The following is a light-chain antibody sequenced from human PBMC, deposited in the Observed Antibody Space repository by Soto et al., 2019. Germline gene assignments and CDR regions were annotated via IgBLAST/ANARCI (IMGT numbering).Light chain of an antibody. J-gene: IGKJ1*01. CDR3: QQYGSSRT. CDR2: GAS. V-gene: IGKV3-20*01. Sequence: EIVLTQSPGTLSLSPGEIATLSCRASQSVSSSYLAWYQQKPGQAPRLLIHGASSRATGIPDRFSGSGSGTDFTLAISRLEPEDFAVYYCQQYGSSRTFGQGTKVEIK. CDR1: QSVSSSY.